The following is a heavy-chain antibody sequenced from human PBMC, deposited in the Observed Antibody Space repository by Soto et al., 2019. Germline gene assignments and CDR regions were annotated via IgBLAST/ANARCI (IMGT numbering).Heavy chain of an antibody. CDR2: ISSSSSTI. D-gene: IGHD4-17*01. CDR1: GFTFSSYS. Sequence: GGSLRLSCAASGFTFSSYSMNWVRQAPGKGLEWVSYISSSSSTIYYADSVKGRFTISRDNAKNSLYLQMNSLRDEDTAVYYCARGISRTDYGDYPYYWGQGTLVTVSS. CDR3: ARGISRTDYGDYPYY. J-gene: IGHJ4*02. V-gene: IGHV3-48*02.